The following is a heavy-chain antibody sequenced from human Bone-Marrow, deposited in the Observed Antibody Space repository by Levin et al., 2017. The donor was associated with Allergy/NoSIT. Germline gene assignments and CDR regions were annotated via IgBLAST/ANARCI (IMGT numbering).Heavy chain of an antibody. CDR2: INAGDGKS. V-gene: IGHV1-3*01. CDR1: GYTFKTYA. Sequence: WASVKVSCKASGYTFKTYAIHWVRQAPGQRLEWMGWINAGDGKSEYSQKFQRRVTITRDTSASTAYMELSSLRSEDTAVYYCARGRGNYYFDYWGQGALVTVSS. CDR3: ARGRGNYYFDY. J-gene: IGHJ4*02. D-gene: IGHD3-16*01.